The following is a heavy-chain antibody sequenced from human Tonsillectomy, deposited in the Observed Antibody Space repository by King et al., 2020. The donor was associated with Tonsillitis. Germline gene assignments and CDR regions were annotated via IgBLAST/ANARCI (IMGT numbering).Heavy chain of an antibody. D-gene: IGHD3-9*01. CDR2: ISDTGST. CDR3: ARDRRLYDTVNYYYMDV. Sequence: QLQESGPGLVKPSETLSLTCTVSGGSISSHYWSWIRQPPGKGLEWIGYISDTGSTNYNPSLKSRVTISVDTSKNQFSLKLGSVTAADSAVYYCARDRRLYDTVNYYYMDVWGKGTAVTVSS. J-gene: IGHJ6*03. CDR1: GGSISSHY. V-gene: IGHV4-59*11.